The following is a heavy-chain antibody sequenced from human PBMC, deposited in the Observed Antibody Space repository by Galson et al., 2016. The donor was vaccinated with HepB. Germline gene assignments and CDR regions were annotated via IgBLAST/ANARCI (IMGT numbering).Heavy chain of an antibody. Sequence: SLRLSCAASGFTFSRSWMSWVRQAPGKGLEWVSGISWNSGKIGYAESVKGRFTIPRDSAKNSLYLQMNSLSAEDTALYYCAKDIGVGYSYGFSPNYWGRGTLVTVSS. J-gene: IGHJ4*02. CDR2: ISWNSGKI. D-gene: IGHD5-18*01. CDR1: GFTFSRSW. CDR3: AKDIGVGYSYGFSPNY. V-gene: IGHV3-9*01.